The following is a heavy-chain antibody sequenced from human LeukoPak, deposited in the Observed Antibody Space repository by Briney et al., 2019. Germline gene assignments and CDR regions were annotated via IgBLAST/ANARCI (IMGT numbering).Heavy chain of an antibody. D-gene: IGHD4-17*01. Sequence: GGSPRLSCAASGFTFSSYLMSWVRHAPRKGLGWVSNIKQGGSEKYYVDSVKGRFTISRDNAKNSLYLQMNSRRAEDTAVYYCASMKYGDSHFDYWGQGTLVTVSS. CDR3: ASMKYGDSHFDY. CDR1: GFTFSSYL. V-gene: IGHV3-7*03. CDR2: IKQGGSEK. J-gene: IGHJ4*02.